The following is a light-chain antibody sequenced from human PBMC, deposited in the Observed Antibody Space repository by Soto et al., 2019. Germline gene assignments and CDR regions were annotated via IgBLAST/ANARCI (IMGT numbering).Light chain of an antibody. CDR2: RAS. Sequence: EIVLTQSPGTLSLSPGDRATLSCRASQSVSSDYVAWYQQKPGQTPNVLIYRASIRATGIPDRFSGSGSGTDFTLTISRLEPEDFAVYYCQQYGASPLTFGGGTKVELK. CDR1: QSVSSDY. V-gene: IGKV3-20*01. CDR3: QQYGASPLT. J-gene: IGKJ4*01.